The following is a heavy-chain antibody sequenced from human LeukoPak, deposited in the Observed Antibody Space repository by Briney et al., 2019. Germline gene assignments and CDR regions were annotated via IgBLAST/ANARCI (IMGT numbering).Heavy chain of an antibody. V-gene: IGHV3-53*01. CDR3: ASGGNSSITMVRGVIGH. J-gene: IGHJ4*02. CDR1: GFTVSSKY. D-gene: IGHD3-10*01. Sequence: GGSLRLSCAASGFTVSSKYMSWVRQAPGKGLEWVSVIYSGGSTYYADSVKGRFTISRDNSKNTLYLQMNSLRAEDTAVYYCASGGNSSITMVRGVIGHWGQGTLVTVSS. CDR2: IYSGGST.